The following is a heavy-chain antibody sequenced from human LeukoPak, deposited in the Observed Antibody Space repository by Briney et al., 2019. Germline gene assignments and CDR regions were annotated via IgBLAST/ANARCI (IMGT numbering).Heavy chain of an antibody. CDR2: IKQDGSEK. Sequence: GGSLRLSCAASGFTFSSYWMSWVRQAPGKGLEWVANIKQDGSEKYYVDSVKGRFTISRDNAKNSLYLQMNSLRAEDTAVYYCARDIITMVRGVIITQTSGDAFDIWGQGTMVTVSS. CDR3: ARDIITMVRGVIITQTSGDAFDI. CDR1: GFTFSSYW. V-gene: IGHV3-7*01. J-gene: IGHJ3*02. D-gene: IGHD3-10*01.